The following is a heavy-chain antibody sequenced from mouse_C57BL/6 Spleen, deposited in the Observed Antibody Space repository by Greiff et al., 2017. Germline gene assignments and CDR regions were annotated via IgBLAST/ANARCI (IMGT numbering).Heavy chain of an antibody. CDR3: ARERGNGDYYAMDY. CDR2: ISYDGSN. D-gene: IGHD2-1*01. CDR1: GYSITSGYY. V-gene: IGHV3-6*01. J-gene: IGHJ4*01. Sequence: EVQLQQSGPGLVKPSQSLSLTCSVTGYSITSGYYWNWIRQFPGNKLEWMGYISYDGSNNYNPSLKNRISITRDTSKNQFFLKLNSVTTEDTATYYGARERGNGDYYAMDYWGQGTSVTVSS.